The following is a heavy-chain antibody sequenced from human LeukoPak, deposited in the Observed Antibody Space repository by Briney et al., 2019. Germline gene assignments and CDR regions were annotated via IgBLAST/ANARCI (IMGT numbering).Heavy chain of an antibody. V-gene: IGHV4-34*01. CDR2: INHSGST. CDR3: ARDTPTRITMVRGVISGGSGWFDP. Sequence: PSETLSLTCAVYGGSFSGYYWSWIRQPPGKGLEWIGEINHSGSTNYNPSLKSRVTISVDTSKNQFSLKLSSVTAADTAVYYCARDTPTRITMVRGVISGGSGWFDPWGQGTLVTVSS. CDR1: GGSFSGYY. D-gene: IGHD3-10*01. J-gene: IGHJ5*02.